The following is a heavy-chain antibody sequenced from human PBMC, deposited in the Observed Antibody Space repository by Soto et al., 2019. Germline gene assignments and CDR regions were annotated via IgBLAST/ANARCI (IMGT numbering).Heavy chain of an antibody. D-gene: IGHD5-12*01. CDR3: ARDAARYRGYDLRY. CDR2: IYHSGDT. V-gene: IGHV4-30-4*01. Sequence: QVQLQESGPGLVKPSQTLSLTCTVSVVSINTGDYYWIWIRQPPGKGLEWIGSIYHSGDTYYNPSLKSRVTMSMDTSKNQFSLRVTSVTAADTAVYYCARDAARYRGYDLRYWGQGTLVTVSS. J-gene: IGHJ4*02. CDR1: VVSINTGDYY.